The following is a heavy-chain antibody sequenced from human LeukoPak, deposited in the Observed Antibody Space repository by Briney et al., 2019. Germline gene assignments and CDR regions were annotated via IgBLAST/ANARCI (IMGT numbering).Heavy chain of an antibody. J-gene: IGHJ4*02. V-gene: IGHV3-7*01. CDR2: IKQERSEH. CDR3: ARGGDVDYADLDL. D-gene: IGHD4-17*01. Sequence: GGSLRLSCAASGFTFTSYWMSWVRQTPARGLEWVASIKQERSEHYFVHSVKGRFTISRDNAENSVHLQSGSLRAEDTAVYYCARGGDVDYADLDLWPQGTLHSVSS. CDR1: GFTFTSYW.